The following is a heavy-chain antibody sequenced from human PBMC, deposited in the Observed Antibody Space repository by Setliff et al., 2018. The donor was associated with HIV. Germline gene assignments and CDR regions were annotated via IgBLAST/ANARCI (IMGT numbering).Heavy chain of an antibody. Sequence: KTSETLSLTCTVSGDLINNHNWNWIRQSPEKGLEWLGTKHYSGTSNYNSSLKSRIFISLDTSKKQFSLHFYSVTAADTAVYYCARSRIRGYYDTSPAMASDIWGQGTMVTVSS. CDR3: ARSRIRGYYDTSPAMASDI. J-gene: IGHJ3*02. CDR2: KHYSGTS. D-gene: IGHD3-22*01. CDR1: GDLINNHN. V-gene: IGHV4-59*08.